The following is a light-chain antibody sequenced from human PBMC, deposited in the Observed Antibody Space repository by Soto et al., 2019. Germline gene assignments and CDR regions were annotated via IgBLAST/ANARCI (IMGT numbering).Light chain of an antibody. CDR3: HQYENRPKT. J-gene: IGKJ1*01. V-gene: IGKV3-15*01. Sequence: EIVVTQSPATLSASKGERATLSCRASHSISRNLALFQQKPGQAPSLLIFGASTRAAGIPARFSGSGSGTEFTLTISGLQSEDFAVYFCHQYENRPKTFGQGTKVDI. CDR1: HSISRN. CDR2: GAS.